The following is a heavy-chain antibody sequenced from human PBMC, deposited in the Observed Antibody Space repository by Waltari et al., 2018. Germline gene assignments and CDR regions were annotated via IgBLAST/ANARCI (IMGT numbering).Heavy chain of an antibody. V-gene: IGHV4-59*08. Sequence: QVQLQESGPGLVKPSETLSLTCTVSGGSINIYYWSWSRQPPGKGLEWIGYVYYTGNTIYNPSLESRVTLSADTSKNQVSLRLRSVTAADTAVYYCARGMSSVWYGPFDYWGQGTLVTVSS. D-gene: IGHD6-19*01. J-gene: IGHJ4*02. CDR1: GGSINIYY. CDR2: VYYTGNT. CDR3: ARGMSSVWYGPFDY.